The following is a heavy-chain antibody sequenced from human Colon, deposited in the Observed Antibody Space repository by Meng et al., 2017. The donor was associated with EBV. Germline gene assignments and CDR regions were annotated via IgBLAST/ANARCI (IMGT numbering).Heavy chain of an antibody. CDR3: ARVSGRSFDP. D-gene: IGHD3-10*01. J-gene: IGHJ5*02. CDR1: GDSVATGRYY. Sequence: QVQHQEWGPGLVKPSETLSPTCTVSGDSVATGRYYWSWIRQPPGKGLEWIAYIYYIGGTNYNPSLKSRLTISLDTSKNQFSLSLRSVTAADTAVYYCARVSGRSFDPWGQGTLVTVSS. V-gene: IGHV4-61*01. CDR2: IYYIGGT.